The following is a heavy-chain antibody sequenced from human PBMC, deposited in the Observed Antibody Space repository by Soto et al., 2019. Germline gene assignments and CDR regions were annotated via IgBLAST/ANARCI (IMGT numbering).Heavy chain of an antibody. J-gene: IGHJ6*02. CDR1: GGTFSSYA. D-gene: IGHD3-16*01. V-gene: IGHV1-69*06. CDR3: ARDQVMGYYYYYGMDV. Sequence: ASVKVSCKASGGTFSSYAISWVRQAPGQGLEWMGGIIPIFGTANYAQKFQGRVTITADKSTSTAYMELSSLRSEDTAVYYCARDQVMGYYYYYGMDVWGQGTTVTSP. CDR2: IIPIFGTA.